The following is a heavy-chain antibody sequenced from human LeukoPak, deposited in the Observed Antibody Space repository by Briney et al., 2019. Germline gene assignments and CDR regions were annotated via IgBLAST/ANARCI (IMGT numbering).Heavy chain of an antibody. CDR1: GGSFSGYY. V-gene: IGHV4-34*01. J-gene: IGHJ3*02. Sequence: SETLSLTCAVYGGSFSGYYWSWIRQPPGKGLEWIGEINHSGSTNYNPSLKSRVTISVDKSKNQFSLKLSSVTAADTAVYYCASPYSSGWYSGVSDAFDIWGQGTMVTVSS. CDR3: ASPYSSGWYSGVSDAFDI. D-gene: IGHD6-19*01. CDR2: INHSGST.